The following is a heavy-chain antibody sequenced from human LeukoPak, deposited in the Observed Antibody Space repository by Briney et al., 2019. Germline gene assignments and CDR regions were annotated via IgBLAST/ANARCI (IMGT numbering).Heavy chain of an antibody. CDR2: ISYDGSNK. J-gene: IGHJ4*02. CDR3: AKDVDPFGSGSYVEGFDY. V-gene: IGHV3-30*18. Sequence: GGPLRLSCAASGFTFSSYGMHWVRQAPGKGLEWVAVISYDGSNKYYADSVKGRFTISRDNSKNTLYLQMNSLRAEDTAVYYCAKDVDPFGSGSYVEGFDYWGQGTLVTVSS. D-gene: IGHD3-10*01. CDR1: GFTFSSYG.